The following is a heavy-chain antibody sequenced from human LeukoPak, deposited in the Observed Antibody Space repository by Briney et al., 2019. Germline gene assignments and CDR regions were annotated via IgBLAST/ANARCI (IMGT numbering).Heavy chain of an antibody. V-gene: IGHV3-48*01. CDR2: ISSSSSTI. Sequence: PGGSLRLSCAASGFTFSSYSMNWVRQAPGKGLEWVSSISSSSSTIYYADSVKGRFTISRDNAKNSLYLQMNSLRAEDTAVYYCARDLQDGDYVLDYWGQGTLVTVSS. J-gene: IGHJ4*02. D-gene: IGHD4-17*01. CDR3: ARDLQDGDYVLDY. CDR1: GFTFSSYS.